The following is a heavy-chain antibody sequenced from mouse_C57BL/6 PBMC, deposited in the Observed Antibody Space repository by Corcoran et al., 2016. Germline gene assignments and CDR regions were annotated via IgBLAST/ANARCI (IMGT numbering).Heavy chain of an antibody. CDR1: GYTFTTYG. V-gene: IGHV9-3*01. Sequence: QIQLVQSGPELKKPGETVKISCKDSGYTFTTYGMSWVKQAPGKGLKWMGWINTYSGVPTYADDFKGRFAFSLETSASTAYLQINNLKNEDTATYFCARCGYLDYWGQGTTLTVSS. J-gene: IGHJ2*01. CDR2: INTYSGVP. CDR3: ARCGYLDY.